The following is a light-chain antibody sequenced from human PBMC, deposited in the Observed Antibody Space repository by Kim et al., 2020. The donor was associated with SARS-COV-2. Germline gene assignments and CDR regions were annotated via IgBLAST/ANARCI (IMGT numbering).Light chain of an antibody. CDR2: DVS. V-gene: IGLV2-14*03. Sequence: QSALTQPASVSGSRGQSITISCTGTSSDVGAYNYVSWYQQHPGKGPKLMIYDVSNRPSGVSNRFSGSKSGNTAPLTISGLQAEDEADYYCSSYTSNSTHVVFGGGTQLTVL. J-gene: IGLJ2*01. CDR3: SSYTSNSTHVV. CDR1: SSDVGAYNY.